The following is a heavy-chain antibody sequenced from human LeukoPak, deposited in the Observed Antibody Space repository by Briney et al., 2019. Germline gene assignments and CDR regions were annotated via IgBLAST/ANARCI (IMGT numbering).Heavy chain of an antibody. CDR3: AREIRGQQLALPLDY. Sequence: SETLSLTCAVYGGSFSGYYWSWIRQPPGKGLEWIGEINHSGSTNYNPSLKSRVTISVDTSKNQFSLKLSSVTAADTAVYYCAREIRGQQLALPLDYWGQGTLVTVSS. CDR1: GGSFSGYY. V-gene: IGHV4-34*01. CDR2: INHSGST. J-gene: IGHJ4*02. D-gene: IGHD6-13*01.